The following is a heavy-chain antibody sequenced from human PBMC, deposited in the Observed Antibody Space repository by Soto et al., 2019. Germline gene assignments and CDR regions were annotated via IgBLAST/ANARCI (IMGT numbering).Heavy chain of an antibody. D-gene: IGHD2-15*01. CDR2: IYPGDSDT. CDR3: ARDTLKRLGYYYYGMDV. CDR1: GYSFTSYW. V-gene: IGHV5-51*01. J-gene: IGHJ6*02. Sequence: GESLKISCKGSGYSFTSYWIGWVRQMPGKGLEWMGIIYPGDSDTRYSPSFQGQVTISADKSISTAYLQWSSLKASDTAMYYCARDTLKRLGYYYYGMDVWGQGTTVTVSS.